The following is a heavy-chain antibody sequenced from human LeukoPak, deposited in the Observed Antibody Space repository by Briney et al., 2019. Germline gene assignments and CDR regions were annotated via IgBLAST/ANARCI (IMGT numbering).Heavy chain of an antibody. V-gene: IGHV1-2*02. D-gene: IGHD2-2*01. CDR3: ARLPAAHSPYYYYYMDV. Sequence: GASVKVSCKASGYTFTGYYMHWVRQAPGQGLEWMGWINPNSGGTNYAQKFQGRVTMTRNTSISTAYMELSSLRSEDTAVYYCARLPAAHSPYYYYYMDVWGKGTTVTISS. CDR2: INPNSGGT. CDR1: GYTFTGYY. J-gene: IGHJ6*03.